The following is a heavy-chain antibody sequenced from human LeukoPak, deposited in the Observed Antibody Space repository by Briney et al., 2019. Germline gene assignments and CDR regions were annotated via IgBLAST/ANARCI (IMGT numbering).Heavy chain of an antibody. D-gene: IGHD1-26*01. V-gene: IGHV3-21*01. Sequence: GGSLRLSCAASGFTFSSYSMNWVRQAPGKGLEWVSSISSSSSYIYYADSVKGRFTISRDNAKNSLYLQMNSLRAEDTAVYYCARRGSYYGYYYMDVWGKGTTVTVSS. CDR3: ARRGSYYGYYYMDV. CDR2: ISSSSSYI. J-gene: IGHJ6*03. CDR1: GFTFSSYS.